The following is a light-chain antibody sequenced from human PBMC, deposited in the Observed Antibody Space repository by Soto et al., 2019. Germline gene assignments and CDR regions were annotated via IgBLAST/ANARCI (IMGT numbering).Light chain of an antibody. J-gene: IGLJ3*02. V-gene: IGLV1-51*01. CDR2: DNN. CDR3: ATWHNSVNWV. CDR1: NSNIGRTY. Sequence: QSVLTQPPAVSAAPGQKVTISCSGSNSNIGRTYVSWYQQLPGTAPTLLIYDNNKRPSGIPDRFSGSKSGTSATLDISGLQTGDEDDYYCATWHNSVNWVFGGGTKLTVL.